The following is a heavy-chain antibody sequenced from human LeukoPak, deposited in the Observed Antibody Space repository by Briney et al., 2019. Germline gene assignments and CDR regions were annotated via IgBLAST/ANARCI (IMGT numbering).Heavy chain of an antibody. J-gene: IGHJ4*02. CDR1: GGTFSSYA. Sequence: ASVKVSCKASGGTFSSYAISWVRQASGQGLEWMGWISAYNGNTNYAQKLQGRVTMTTDTSTSTAYMELRSLRSDDTAVYYCARDGYGIFDYWGQGTLVTVSS. CDR3: ARDGYGIFDY. V-gene: IGHV1-18*01. D-gene: IGHD5-18*01. CDR2: ISAYNGNT.